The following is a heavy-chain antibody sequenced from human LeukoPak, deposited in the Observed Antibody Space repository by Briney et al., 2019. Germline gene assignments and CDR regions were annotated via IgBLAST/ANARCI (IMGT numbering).Heavy chain of an antibody. CDR1: GGTFSSYA. J-gene: IGHJ4*02. D-gene: IGHD3-22*01. CDR3: ASASPGSGYYYEDGGYFDY. V-gene: IGHV1-69*04. Sequence: ASVKVSCKASGGTFSSYAISWVRQAPGQGLEWMGRIIPILGIANYAQKFQGRVTITADKSTSTAYMELSSLRSEDTAVYYCASASPGSGYYYEDGGYFDYWGQGTLVTVSS. CDR2: IIPILGIA.